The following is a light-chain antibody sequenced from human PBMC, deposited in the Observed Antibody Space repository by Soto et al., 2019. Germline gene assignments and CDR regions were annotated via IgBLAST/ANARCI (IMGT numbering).Light chain of an antibody. CDR3: HQYGGSPLVT. V-gene: IGKV3-20*01. CDR1: QSVSSSY. CDR2: GAS. Sequence: MEFTLSQCTLSLQPGERATRSCGGIQSVSSSYLAWYQQRPGQAPRLLIYGASSRATGIPDRFSGSGSGTDFTLTIGRLDPEDFAVYYCHQYGGSPLVTFGGGTKVDIK. J-gene: IGKJ4*01.